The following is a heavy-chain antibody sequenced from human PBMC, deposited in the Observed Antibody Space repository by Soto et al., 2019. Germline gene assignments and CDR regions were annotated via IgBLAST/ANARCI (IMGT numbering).Heavy chain of an antibody. D-gene: IGHD1-7*01. CDR2: SSATGAGR. Sequence: EVQLLESGGGLVQPGGSLTLSCAASGFTFSSYSMTWVRQAPGKGLEWVSFSSATGAGRYYADSVKGRFTISRDNSKNTLYLQMSSLRADDTAVYYCAKDRRAGGNYGFYSDFWGQGALVIVSP. J-gene: IGHJ4*02. CDR1: GFTFSSYS. V-gene: IGHV3-23*01. CDR3: AKDRRAGGNYGFYSDF.